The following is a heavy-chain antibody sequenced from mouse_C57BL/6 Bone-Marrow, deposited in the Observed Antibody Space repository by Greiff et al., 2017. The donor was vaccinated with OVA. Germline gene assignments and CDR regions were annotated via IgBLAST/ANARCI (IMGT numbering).Heavy chain of an antibody. D-gene: IGHD3-1*01. V-gene: IGHV1-55*01. J-gene: IGHJ3*01. CDR1: GYTFTSYW. CDR3: AREGYGFLRGGFAY. Sequence: VKLQQPGAELVKPGASVKMSCKAPGYTFTSYWITWVKQRPGQGLEWIGDIYPGSGSTNYNEKFKSKATLAVDTSSSTAYMQLSSLTSEDSAVYYCAREGYGFLRGGFAYWGQGTLVTVSA. CDR2: IYPGSGST.